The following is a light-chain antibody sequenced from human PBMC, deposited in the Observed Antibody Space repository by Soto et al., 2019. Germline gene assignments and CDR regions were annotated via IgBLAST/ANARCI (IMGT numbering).Light chain of an antibody. V-gene: IGKV3-20*01. Sequence: EIVLSQFPVRLSLSPGGIATLSCSASQSVTSSYLAWYQQKPGQAPRLLIYGASSRATGIPDRFSGSESGTDFTLTISRLEPEDFAMYYCQKYGSSPRTFGQGTKVDIK. CDR2: GAS. CDR3: QKYGSSPRT. J-gene: IGKJ1*01. CDR1: QSVTSSY.